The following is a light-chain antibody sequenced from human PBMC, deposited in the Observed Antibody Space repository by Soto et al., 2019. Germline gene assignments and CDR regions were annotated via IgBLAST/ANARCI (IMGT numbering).Light chain of an antibody. V-gene: IGLV1-44*01. CDR2: SNN. CDR3: AAWDDSLNGYV. Sequence: QSVLTQPPSASGTPGQRVTISCSGSSSNIGSNTVNWYQQLPGTAPKLLIYSNNQRPPGVPVRFSGSKSGTSASLAFIGLQSEDEADYYCAAWDDSLNGYVFGTGTKVTVL. CDR1: SSNIGSNT. J-gene: IGLJ1*01.